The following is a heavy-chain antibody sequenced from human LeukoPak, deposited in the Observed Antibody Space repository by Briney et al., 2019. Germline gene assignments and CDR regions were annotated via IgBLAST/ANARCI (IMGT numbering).Heavy chain of an antibody. CDR1: GYTFTTHD. CDR3: ARGLGDYNTDWFPVSGY. CDR2: MNPGNGDT. J-gene: IGHJ4*02. D-gene: IGHD3-9*01. Sequence: ASVKVSCKASGYTFTTHDLTWVRQATGQGLEWMGWMNPGNGDTAYAQKFQGRVTMTRDTSMSTAYMELNNLGSEDTAVYYCARGLGDYNTDWFPVSGYWGQGTPVTVSS. V-gene: IGHV1-8*01.